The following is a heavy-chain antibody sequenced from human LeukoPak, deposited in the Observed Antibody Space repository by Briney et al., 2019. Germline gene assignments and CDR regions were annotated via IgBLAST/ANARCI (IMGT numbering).Heavy chain of an antibody. Sequence: PGGSLRLSCAVSGFTFSSYAMSWVRQAPGKGLEWVSAISGSGYDTYYADSVKGRFTISRDIPKNTLYLQMHSLRAEDTAVYYCAKPRNVLLWFGEFDYWGQGTLVTVS. CDR2: ISGSGYDT. CDR1: GFTFSSYA. CDR3: AKPRNVLLWFGEFDY. D-gene: IGHD3-10*01. J-gene: IGHJ4*02. V-gene: IGHV3-23*01.